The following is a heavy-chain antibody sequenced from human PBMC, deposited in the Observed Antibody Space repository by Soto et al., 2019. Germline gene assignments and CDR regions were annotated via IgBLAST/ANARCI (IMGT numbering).Heavy chain of an antibody. V-gene: IGHV3-30*03. CDR1: GFTFSSSG. D-gene: IGHD5-18*01. CDR2: ISYDGSNK. CDR3: IQLWLKDAY. J-gene: IGHJ4*02. Sequence: QVQLVESGGGVVQPGRSLRLSCAASGFTFSSSGMHWVRQAPGKGLEWVAVISYDGSNKYYTDSVKGRFTISRDNTKNTLHLQTIRLRGDCAKGLSVIQLWLKDAYWGQGTLVTVSS.